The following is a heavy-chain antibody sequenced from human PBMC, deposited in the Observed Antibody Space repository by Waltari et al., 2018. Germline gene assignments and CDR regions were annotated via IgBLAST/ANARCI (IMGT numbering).Heavy chain of an antibody. CDR3: ARDRGRGLYFDS. CDR1: GDSMSGRDW. D-gene: IGHD2-15*01. V-gene: IGHV4-4*02. J-gene: IGHJ4*02. Sequence: QVQLQESGPGLVKPSGTLSLTCAVSGDSMSGRDWWSWVRQAPGKGLEWVGQVHRSGKTHSSPSLESRVTVSIDTSNKQFSLILTSATAADTAVYYCARDRGRGLYFDSWGQGTLVTVSP. CDR2: VHRSGKT.